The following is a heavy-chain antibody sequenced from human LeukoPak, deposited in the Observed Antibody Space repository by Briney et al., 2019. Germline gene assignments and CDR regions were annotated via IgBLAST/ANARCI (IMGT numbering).Heavy chain of an antibody. D-gene: IGHD3-10*01. CDR3: ARDLGGAGTYYL. V-gene: IGHV1-2*06. J-gene: IGHJ4*02. CDR1: GYTFTDYY. Sequence: ASVKVSCKATGYTFTDYYMHWVRQAPGQGLEWMGRISPKSGDTNYAQKFQGRVTMTRDTSTTTAYMELSRLRSDDTAVYYCARDLGGAGTYYLWGQGTLVTVSS. CDR2: ISPKSGDT.